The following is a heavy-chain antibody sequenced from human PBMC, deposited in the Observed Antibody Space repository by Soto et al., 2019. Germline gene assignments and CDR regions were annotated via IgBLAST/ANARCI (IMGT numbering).Heavy chain of an antibody. Sequence: EVQLLESGGNLVQPGGSLRLSCAASGFTFSSYAMSWVRQAPGKGLEWVSTISGNSDSTYYAGSVKGRFTISRDNSRNTVYLQVDSLRAEETAVYYCAKGAGSISSWFDFWGQGTLVSVSS. CDR2: ISGNSDST. J-gene: IGHJ4*02. V-gene: IGHV3-23*01. D-gene: IGHD6-13*01. CDR1: GFTFSSYA. CDR3: AKGAGSISSWFDF.